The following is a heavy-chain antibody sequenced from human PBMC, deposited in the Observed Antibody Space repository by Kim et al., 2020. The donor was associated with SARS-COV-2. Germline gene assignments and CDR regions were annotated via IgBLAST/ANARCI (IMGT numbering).Heavy chain of an antibody. V-gene: IGHV4-39*01. CDR2: RGST. CDR3: ARHGGAWR. D-gene: IGHD3-16*01. J-gene: IGHJ4*02. Sequence: RGSTYYNSSLKSRVTISGDTSKNQFSLKRSSVTAADTAVYYCARHGGAWRWGQGLLVTVSS.